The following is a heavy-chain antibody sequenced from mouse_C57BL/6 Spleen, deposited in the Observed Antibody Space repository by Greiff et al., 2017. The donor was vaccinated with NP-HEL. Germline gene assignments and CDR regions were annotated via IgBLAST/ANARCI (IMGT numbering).Heavy chain of an antibody. Sequence: VQLKQSGPELVKPGASVKISCKASGYSFTDYNMNWVKQSNGKSLEWIGVINPNYGTTSYNQKFKGKATLTVDQSSSTAYMQLNSLTSEDSAVYYCAKPSNYYGSSYGYFDVWGTGTTVTVSS. J-gene: IGHJ1*03. CDR3: AKPSNYYGSSYGYFDV. V-gene: IGHV1-39*01. CDR1: GYSFTDYN. D-gene: IGHD1-1*01. CDR2: INPNYGTT.